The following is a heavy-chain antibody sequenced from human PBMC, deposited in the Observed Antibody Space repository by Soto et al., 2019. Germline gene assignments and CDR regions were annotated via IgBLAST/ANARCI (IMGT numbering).Heavy chain of an antibody. CDR2: VYTSGSSNTGST. V-gene: IGHV4-4*07. D-gene: IGHD2-2*01. J-gene: IGHJ5*02. CDR3: ASRYCTTTSCSDNWFDL. CDR1: GGSISSYY. Sequence: TLSLTCTVAGGSISSYYCSWIRQPAGKGLEWIGRVYTSGSSNTGSTKYNPAFKSRVTMSVDLSKNQFSLKLTSLSAADTAVYYCASRYCTTTSCSDNWFDLWGQGTLVTVPS.